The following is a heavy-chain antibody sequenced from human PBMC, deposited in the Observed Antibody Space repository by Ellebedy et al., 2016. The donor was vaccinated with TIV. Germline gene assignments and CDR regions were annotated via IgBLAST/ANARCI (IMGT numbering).Heavy chain of an antibody. Sequence: AASVKVSCKASGYTFTIYDINWLRQATGQGLEWMGWMNPNSGNTGYVQKFQGRVTITRDTSASTAYMDLSSLISEDTAVYYCARELPPLAGMEGFDPWGQGTLVTVSS. D-gene: IGHD1-1*01. J-gene: IGHJ5*02. CDR1: GYTFTIYD. CDR2: MNPNSGNT. CDR3: ARELPPLAGMEGFDP. V-gene: IGHV1-8*01.